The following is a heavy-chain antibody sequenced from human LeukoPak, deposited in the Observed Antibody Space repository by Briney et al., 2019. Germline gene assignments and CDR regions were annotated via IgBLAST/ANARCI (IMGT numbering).Heavy chain of an antibody. CDR2: IYQSGST. V-gene: IGHV4-30-2*01. CDR3: ARVKYTSGWHFDY. J-gene: IGHJ4*02. Sequence: PSQTLSLTCAVSGGSISSGGYSWSWIRQPPGMGLGWIGYIYQSGSTYYNPSLKSRVTISVDRSRNQFSLKLSSVTAADTAVYYCARVKYTSGWHFDYWGQGTLVTVSS. D-gene: IGHD6-19*01. CDR1: GGSISSGGYS.